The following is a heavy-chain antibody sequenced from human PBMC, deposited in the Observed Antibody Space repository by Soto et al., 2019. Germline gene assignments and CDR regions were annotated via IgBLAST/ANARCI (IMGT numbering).Heavy chain of an antibody. CDR1: GYSFTSYW. D-gene: IGHD2-21*02. J-gene: IGHJ6*02. Sequence: GESLKISCKGSGYSFTSYWIGWVRQMPGKGLEWMGIIYPGDSDTRYSPSFQGQVTISADKSISTAYLQWSSLRASDTAMYYCARQRYCAGDCYSLYYYYGIDVWGQGTTVTVSS. CDR2: IYPGDSDT. CDR3: ARQRYCAGDCYSLYYYYGIDV. V-gene: IGHV5-51*01.